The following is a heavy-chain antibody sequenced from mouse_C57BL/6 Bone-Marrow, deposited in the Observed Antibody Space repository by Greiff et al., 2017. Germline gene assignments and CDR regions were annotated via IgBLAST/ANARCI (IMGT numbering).Heavy chain of an antibody. CDR2: ISDGGSYT. J-gene: IGHJ2*01. CDR3: ARLCSPHFDY. D-gene: IGHD1-1*01. V-gene: IGHV5-4*03. CDR1: GFTFSSYA. Sequence: EVNVVESGGGLVKPGGSLKLSCAASGFTFSSYAMSWVRQTPEKRLEWVATISDGGSYTYYPDNVKGRFTITRDNAKNNLYLQMSHLKSEDTAMYYCARLCSPHFDYWGQGTTLTVSS.